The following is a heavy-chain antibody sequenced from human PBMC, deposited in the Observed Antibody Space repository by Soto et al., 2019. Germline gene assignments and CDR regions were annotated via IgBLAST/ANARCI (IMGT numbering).Heavy chain of an antibody. Sequence: SSETLSLTCTVSGGSISSGDYYWGWIRQPPGKGLEWIGYIYYSGSTYYNPSLKSRVTISVDTSKNQFSLKLSSVTAADTAVYYCARDVRVTYDYGGIWFDPWGQGTLVTVSS. D-gene: IGHD4-17*01. J-gene: IGHJ5*02. CDR1: GGSISSGDYY. CDR3: ARDVRVTYDYGGIWFDP. V-gene: IGHV4-30-4*01. CDR2: IYYSGST.